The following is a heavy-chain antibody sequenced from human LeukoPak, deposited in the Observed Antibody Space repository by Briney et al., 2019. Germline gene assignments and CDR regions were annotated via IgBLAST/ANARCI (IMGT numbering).Heavy chain of an antibody. V-gene: IGHV3-23*01. Sequence: GGSLRLSCAASGFTFSSHAMSWVRRAPGNGLEGVVTISGSGDSTNYADSVKGRFTISRDNAKNSLYLQMNSLRAEDTAVYYCARDNYGSGSPDYWGQGTLVTVSS. J-gene: IGHJ4*02. CDR3: ARDNYGSGSPDY. CDR2: ISGSGDST. D-gene: IGHD3-10*01. CDR1: GFTFSSHA.